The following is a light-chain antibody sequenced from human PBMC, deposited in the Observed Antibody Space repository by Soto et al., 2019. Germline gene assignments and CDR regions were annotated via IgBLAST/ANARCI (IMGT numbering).Light chain of an antibody. V-gene: IGKV2D-29*01. CDR3: MQSIQFPRT. J-gene: IGKJ2*01. Sequence: DIVMTQTPFSLSVTPGQPASISCKSSQTLLFSDGRTFLHWYLQKPGQPPQLLISEVSNRLSGVPDRFSGSGSATDFTLKISRVEAEDVGVYYCMQSIQFPRTFGQGTKLDIK. CDR1: QTLLFSDGRTF. CDR2: EVS.